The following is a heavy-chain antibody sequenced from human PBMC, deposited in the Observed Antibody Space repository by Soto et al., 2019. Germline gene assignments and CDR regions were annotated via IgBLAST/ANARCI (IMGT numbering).Heavy chain of an antibody. D-gene: IGHD3-3*01. J-gene: IGHJ6*02. CDR2: IYPGDSDT. V-gene: IGHV5-51*01. Sequence: PGESLKISCKGSGYSFTSYWIGWVRQMPGKGLEWMGIIYPGDSDTRYSPSFQGQVTISADKSISTAYLQWSSLKASDTAMYYCTLPRGEVYDFGSVYYPSYYYYGMDVWGQGTRVTVSS. CDR3: TLPRGEVYDFGSVYYPSYYYYGMDV. CDR1: GYSFTSYW.